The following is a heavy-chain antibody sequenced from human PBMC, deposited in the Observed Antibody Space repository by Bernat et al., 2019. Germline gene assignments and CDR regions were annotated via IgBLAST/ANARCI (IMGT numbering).Heavy chain of an antibody. CDR3: AKDSSRSWYRDFDY. Sequence: EVQLVESGGGLVQPGRSLRLSCAASGFTFDDYAMHWVRQAPGKGLEWVSGISWNSGSIGYADSVKGRFTISRDNAKNSLYLQMNSLRAEDTALYYCAKDSSRSWYRDFDYGGQGTLVTVSS. CDR2: ISWNSGSI. V-gene: IGHV3-9*01. CDR1: GFTFDDYA. D-gene: IGHD6-13*01. J-gene: IGHJ4*02.